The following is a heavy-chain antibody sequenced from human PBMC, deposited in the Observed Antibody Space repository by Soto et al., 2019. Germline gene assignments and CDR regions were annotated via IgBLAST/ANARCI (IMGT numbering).Heavy chain of an antibody. Sequence: QVQLLQSGAEVKKPGSSVKVSCKVSGGAFTNYSLNWVRHAPGQGLEWLGGIIPLHNTSNYSLKLLGRGSVTAEISSNNVYMHLSGLTSDDTATYYCAIWSNWNPLYYRGMDVWGQGTTVTVSS. V-gene: IGHV1-69*06. CDR1: GGAFTNYS. J-gene: IGHJ6*02. D-gene: IGHD1-20*01. CDR2: IIPLHNTS. CDR3: AIWSNWNPLYYRGMDV.